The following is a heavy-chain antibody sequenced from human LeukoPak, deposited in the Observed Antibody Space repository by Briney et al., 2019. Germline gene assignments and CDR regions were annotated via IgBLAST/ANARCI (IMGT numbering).Heavy chain of an antibody. CDR2: ISAYNGNT. J-gene: IGHJ4*02. CDR1: GYTFTSDG. V-gene: IGHV1-18*01. Sequence: GASVKVSCKXSGYTFTSDGISWVRQAPGQGLEWMGRISAYNGNTNYAQKLQGRVTMTTDTSTSTAYMELRSLRSDDTAVYYCARGVRSSGWYYYFDYWGQGTLVTVSS. CDR3: ARGVRSSGWYYYFDY. D-gene: IGHD6-19*01.